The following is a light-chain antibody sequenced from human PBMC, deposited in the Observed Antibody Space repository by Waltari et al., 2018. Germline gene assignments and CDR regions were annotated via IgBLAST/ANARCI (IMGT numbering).Light chain of an antibody. J-gene: IGLJ2*01. Sequence: QSALTPPRPVSGSPGQSVTFSCPGPSRHVGAYTFASRYQVHPGKVPKLILSEFDKRPSGVPDRFSGSKAGNTASLTISGLQTEDEADYYCCSYAGRYTSVFGGGTKVTVL. CDR3: CSYAGRYTSV. V-gene: IGLV2-11*01. CDR2: EFD. CDR1: SRHVGAYTF.